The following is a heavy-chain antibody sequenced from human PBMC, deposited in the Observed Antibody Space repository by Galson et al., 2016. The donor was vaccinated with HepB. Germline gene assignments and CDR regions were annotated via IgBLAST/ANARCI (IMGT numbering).Heavy chain of an antibody. Sequence: QSGAEVKKPGESLRISCKGSGYTFTSFWITWVRQMPGKGLEWMGRIDPRDSYTKYSPSFEGHVSISVDKSITTAYRQWRTRKASDTAMYYCARRTRRHAYPFWMGDFDYWGQGSLVTGSS. J-gene: IGHJ4*02. CDR2: IDPRDSYT. D-gene: IGHD3-16*01. CDR1: GYTFTSFW. CDR3: ARRTRRHAYPFWMGDFDY. V-gene: IGHV5-10-1*01.